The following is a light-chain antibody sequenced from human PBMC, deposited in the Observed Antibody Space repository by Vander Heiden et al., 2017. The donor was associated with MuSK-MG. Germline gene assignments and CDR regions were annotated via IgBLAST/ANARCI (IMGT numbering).Light chain of an antibody. Sequence: SSELTRDPAVSVALGQTVRITCQGDSLRSYYASWYQQKPGQAPVLVIYGKNNRPSWIPDRFSGSSSGNTASLTITGAQAEDEADYYCNSRDSSGNHVVFGGGTKLTVL. CDR2: GKN. J-gene: IGLJ2*01. CDR1: SLRSYY. V-gene: IGLV3-19*01. CDR3: NSRDSSGNHVV.